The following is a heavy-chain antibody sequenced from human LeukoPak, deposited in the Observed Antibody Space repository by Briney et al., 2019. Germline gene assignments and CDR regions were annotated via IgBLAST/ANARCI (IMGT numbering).Heavy chain of an antibody. CDR3: AKTPPRLIGLGPLSYYYGMDV. CDR2: ISGSGGST. D-gene: IGHD2/OR15-2a*01. Sequence: PGGSLRLSCAASGFSFSSYAMSWVRQAPGKGLEWVSAISGSGGSTYYADSVKGRFTISRDNSKNTLYLQMNSLRAEDTAVYYCAKTPPRLIGLGPLSYYYGMDVWGQGTTVIVSS. J-gene: IGHJ6*02. CDR1: GFSFSSYA. V-gene: IGHV3-23*01.